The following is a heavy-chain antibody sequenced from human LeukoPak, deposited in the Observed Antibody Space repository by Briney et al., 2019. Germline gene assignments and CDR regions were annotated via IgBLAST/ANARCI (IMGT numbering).Heavy chain of an antibody. CDR2: ISGDGGST. J-gene: IGHJ5*02. CDR1: GFTFDDYA. Sequence: GGSLRLSCAASGFTFDDYAMHWVRQAPGKGLEWVSLISGDGGSTYYADSVKGRFTISRDNSKNSLYLQMNSLITEDTALYYCAKDISEYYDFWSYWFDPWGQGTLVTVSA. CDR3: AKDISEYYDFWSYWFDP. V-gene: IGHV3-43*02. D-gene: IGHD3-3*01.